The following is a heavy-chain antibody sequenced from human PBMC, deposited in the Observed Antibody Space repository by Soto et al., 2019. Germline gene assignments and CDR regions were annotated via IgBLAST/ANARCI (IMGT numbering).Heavy chain of an antibody. J-gene: IGHJ4*02. CDR3: AKDTLVSHSAYANFDS. Sequence: GKSLRLSCAASGFTFSSYAMSGVRQAPGKGLEWVSAISGSGGSTYYADSVKGRFTISRDNSNNTLYLQMNSLRAEDTAVYYCAKDTLVSHSAYANFDSWGQGNLVTV. CDR2: ISGSGGST. D-gene: IGHD5-12*01. CDR1: GFTFSSYA. V-gene: IGHV3-23*01.